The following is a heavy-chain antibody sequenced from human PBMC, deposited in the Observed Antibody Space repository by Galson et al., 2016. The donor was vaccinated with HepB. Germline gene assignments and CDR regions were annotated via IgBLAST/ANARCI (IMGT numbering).Heavy chain of an antibody. V-gene: IGHV3-23*01. D-gene: IGHD6-19*01. CDR3: AVLGGMAGFDY. CDR1: GFTFSSYA. CDR2: ISGSGGST. Sequence: SLRLSCAASGFTFSSYAMSWVRQAPGKGLEWVSAISGSGGSTYYADSVKGRFTISRDNSKNTLYLQMNSLRAEDTAVYYRAVLGGMAGFDYWGQGTLVTVSS. J-gene: IGHJ4*02.